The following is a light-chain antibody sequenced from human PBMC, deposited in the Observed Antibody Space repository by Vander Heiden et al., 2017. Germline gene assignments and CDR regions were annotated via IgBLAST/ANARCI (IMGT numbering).Light chain of an antibody. V-gene: IGKV3-20*01. CDR2: GAS. CDR3: QQYGSSLLT. J-gene: IGKJ4*01. CDR1: QSFSGTY. Sequence: EIVLTQPPGTLSLSPGERATLSCRASQSFSGTYLAWYQQRPGQAPRLLIYGASMRATGIPDRFSGSGSGTDFTLTISRLEPEDFAVYYCQQYGSSLLTFGGGTKVEIK.